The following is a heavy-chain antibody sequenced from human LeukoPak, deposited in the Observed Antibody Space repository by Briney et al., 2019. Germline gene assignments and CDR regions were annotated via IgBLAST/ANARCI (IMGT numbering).Heavy chain of an antibody. V-gene: IGHV3-23*01. CDR3: ARGRLYGMDV. CDR2: MSGSTSPT. J-gene: IGHJ6*02. CDR1: GFTFRSFV. D-gene: IGHD3-10*01. Sequence: GGSLRLSCAASGFTFRSFVLSGVRQARGKGLEWVSGMSGSTSPTFYADSVKGRFSISRDNSKNTLYLQVHSHRGEDTAVYFCARGRLYGMDVWGQGPTVIVSS.